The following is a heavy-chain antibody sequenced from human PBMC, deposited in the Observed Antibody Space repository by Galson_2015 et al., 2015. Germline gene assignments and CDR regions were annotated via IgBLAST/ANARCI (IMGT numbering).Heavy chain of an antibody. CDR1: GFTFSSYA. J-gene: IGHJ4*02. CDR2: ISYDGSNK. D-gene: IGHD6-13*01. V-gene: IGHV3-30-3*01. CDR3: ARGESYSSSWFRGLFDY. Sequence: SLRLSCAASGFTFSSYAMHWVRQAPGKGLEWVAVISYDGSNKNYADSVKGRFTISRDNSKNTLYLQMNSLRAEDTAVYYCARGESYSSSWFRGLFDYWGQGTLVTVSS.